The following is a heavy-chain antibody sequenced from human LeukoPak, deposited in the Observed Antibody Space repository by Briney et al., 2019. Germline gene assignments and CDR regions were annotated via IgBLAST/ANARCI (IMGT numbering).Heavy chain of an antibody. D-gene: IGHD2-15*01. V-gene: IGHV4-30-2*01. CDR1: GGSISSGGYT. CDR2: IYHSGIN. J-gene: IGHJ6*04. Sequence: SETLSLTCADSGGSISSGGYTWNWIRQPPGKGLEWIGYIYHSGINYYNPSLKSRFTISVDRPKNQFSLKRSCVTAADTAVYYWAILCRGGSCPDAYYYYGMDVWGKGTTVTVSS. CDR3: AILCRGGSCPDAYYYYGMDV.